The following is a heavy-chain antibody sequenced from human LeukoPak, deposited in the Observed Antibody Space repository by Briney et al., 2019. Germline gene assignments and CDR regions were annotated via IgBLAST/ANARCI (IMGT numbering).Heavy chain of an antibody. CDR1: GYTFTSYD. V-gene: IGHV1-8*01. J-gene: IGHJ4*02. Sequence: ASVKVSCKASGYTFTSYDINWVRQATGQRLEWMGWMNPNSGNTGYAQKFQGRVTMTRNTSISTAYMELSSLRSEDTAVYYCARGREYSSGWYWVDFDYWGQGTLVTVSS. D-gene: IGHD6-19*01. CDR2: MNPNSGNT. CDR3: ARGREYSSGWYWVDFDY.